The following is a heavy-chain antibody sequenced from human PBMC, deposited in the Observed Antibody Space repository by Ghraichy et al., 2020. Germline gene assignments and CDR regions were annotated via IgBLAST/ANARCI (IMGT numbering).Heavy chain of an antibody. J-gene: IGHJ3*02. Sequence: GESLNISCAASGFTFSSYGMHWVRQAPGKGLEWVAVIWYDGSNKYYADSVKGRFTISRDNSKNTLYLQMNSLRAEDTAVYYCASGVGATDAFDIWGQGTMVTVSS. V-gene: IGHV3-33*01. CDR3: ASGVGATDAFDI. CDR2: IWYDGSNK. D-gene: IGHD1-26*01. CDR1: GFTFSSYG.